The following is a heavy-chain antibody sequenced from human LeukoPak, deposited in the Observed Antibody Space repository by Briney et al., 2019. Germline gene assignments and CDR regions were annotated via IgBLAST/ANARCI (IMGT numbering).Heavy chain of an antibody. CDR1: GFTFNTYG. J-gene: IGHJ5*02. V-gene: IGHV3-23*01. Sequence: LPGGSLRLSCAASGFTFNTYGMSWVRQAPGKGLEWVSGISGSGGATYYADSVKGRFTISRDDPHNTLYLQMNSLRAEDTAVYYCAKSGQRLTNWFDPWGQGTLVTVSS. CDR2: ISGSGGAT. CDR3: AKSGQRLTNWFDP. D-gene: IGHD6-25*01.